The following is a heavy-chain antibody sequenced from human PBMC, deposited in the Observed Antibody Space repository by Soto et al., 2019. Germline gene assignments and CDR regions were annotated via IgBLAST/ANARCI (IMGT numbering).Heavy chain of an antibody. Sequence: ASVKVSCKASGYTFTSYGIRWVRQAPGQGLEWMGWISAYNGNTNYAQKLQGRVTMTTDTSTSTAYMELRSLRSDDTAVYYCARVYYDFWSGYYTGNSDGMDVWGQGTTVTVSS. J-gene: IGHJ6*02. D-gene: IGHD3-3*01. V-gene: IGHV1-18*04. CDR2: ISAYNGNT. CDR3: ARVYYDFWSGYYTGNSDGMDV. CDR1: GYTFTSYG.